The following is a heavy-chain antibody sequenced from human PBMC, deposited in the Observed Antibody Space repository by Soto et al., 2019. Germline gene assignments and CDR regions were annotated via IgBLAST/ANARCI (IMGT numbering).Heavy chain of an antibody. Sequence: GGSLRLSCAASGFTFNKYAMMWVRQVPGKGLEWVAGILGSGGTYHADSVKGRFTISKDNSLSTLYLQMDFLRADDTAVYYCAKDAVYSDCFWLPESWGQGTLVTVSS. CDR2: ILGSGGT. J-gene: IGHJ5*02. D-gene: IGHD2-21*02. V-gene: IGHV3-23*01. CDR3: AKDAVYSDCFWLPES. CDR1: GFTFNKYA.